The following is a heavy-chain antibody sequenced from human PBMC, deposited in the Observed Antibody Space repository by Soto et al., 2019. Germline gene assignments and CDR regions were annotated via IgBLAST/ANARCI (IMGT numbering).Heavy chain of an antibody. Sequence: QVQLVESGGGMVQPGRSLRLSCAASGFTFSTHAMHWVRQAPGKGLEWVAVVYYDGDNKYYADSVKGRFTISRDNPRNTLSLQMNSLRAEDTGMYYCARERQGYCGGGSCYGPDVWGKGTTVAVSS. CDR1: GFTFSTHA. CDR3: ARERQGYCGGGSCYGPDV. D-gene: IGHD2-15*01. CDR2: VYYDGDNK. V-gene: IGHV3-33*01. J-gene: IGHJ6*04.